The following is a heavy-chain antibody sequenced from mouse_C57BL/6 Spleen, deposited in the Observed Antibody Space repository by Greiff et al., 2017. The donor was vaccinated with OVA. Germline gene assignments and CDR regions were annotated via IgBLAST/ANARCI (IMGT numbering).Heavy chain of an antibody. J-gene: IGHJ1*03. CDR3: ARHYYGSSYGGYFDV. V-gene: IGHV5-6*01. D-gene: IGHD1-1*01. CDR1: GFTFSSYG. CDR2: ISSGGSYT. Sequence: EVMLVESGGDLVKPGGSLKLSCAASGFTFSSYGMSWVRQTPDKRLEWVATISSGGSYTYYPDSVKGRFTISRDNAKNPLYLQMSSLMSEDTAMYYCARHYYGSSYGGYFDVWGTGTTVTVSS.